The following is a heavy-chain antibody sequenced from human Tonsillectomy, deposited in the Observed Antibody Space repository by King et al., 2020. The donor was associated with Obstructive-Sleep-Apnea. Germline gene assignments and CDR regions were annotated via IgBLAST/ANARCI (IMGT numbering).Heavy chain of an antibody. V-gene: IGHV3-48*04. CDR1: GFTVSSYS. CDR2: ISSSSSTI. Sequence: VQLVESGGGLVQPGGSLRVSCVASGFTVSSYSMNWVRQAPGEGHEGVSYISSSSSTIYYADSVKGRFTISIDNAKNSLYLQMNSLRAEDTAVYYCARKGSGSNYYFDYWGQGTLVTVSS. D-gene: IGHD2-15*01. CDR3: ARKGSGSNYYFDY. J-gene: IGHJ4*02.